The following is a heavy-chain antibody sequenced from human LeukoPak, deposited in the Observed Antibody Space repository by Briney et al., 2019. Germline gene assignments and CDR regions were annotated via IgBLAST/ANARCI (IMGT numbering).Heavy chain of an antibody. V-gene: IGHV3-23*01. J-gene: IGHJ4*02. Sequence: GGSLRLSCVASGLTFRTYVMNWVRQAPGKGLEWVSGISGSGDYSYHADSVKGRFTISRDNSKNTLYLQMNSLRAEDTAVYYCAKAGGLMVYARELIDQWGQGTLVTVSS. CDR2: ISGSGDYS. CDR3: AKAGGLMVYARELIDQ. CDR1: GLTFRTYV. D-gene: IGHD2-8*01.